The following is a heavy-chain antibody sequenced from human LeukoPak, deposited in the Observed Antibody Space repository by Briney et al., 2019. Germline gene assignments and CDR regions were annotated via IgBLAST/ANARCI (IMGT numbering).Heavy chain of an antibody. CDR3: TAAPMSGYTYTLGY. Sequence: GGSLRLSCAASGFTFSSYWMHWVRQDPGKGLVWVSCINSDGSTTNYADSVKGRFTISRDNAKNTLYLQMNSLRAEDTAVYYCTAAPMSGYTYTLGYWGQGTLVTVSS. J-gene: IGHJ4*02. D-gene: IGHD5-12*01. V-gene: IGHV3-74*01. CDR1: GFTFSSYW. CDR2: INSDGSTT.